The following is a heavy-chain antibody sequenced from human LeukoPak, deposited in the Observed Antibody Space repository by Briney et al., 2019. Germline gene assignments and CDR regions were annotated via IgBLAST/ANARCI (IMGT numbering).Heavy chain of an antibody. CDR2: ISSSGSTI. V-gene: IGHV3-48*03. CDR1: GFTFSSYE. CDR3: ARANYYDSADLGY. Sequence: GGSLRLSCAASGFTFSSYEMNWVRQAPGKGLEWVSYISSSGSTIYYADSVKGRFTISRDNAKNSLYLQMNGLRAEDTAVYYCARANYYDSADLGYWGQGTLVTVSS. J-gene: IGHJ4*02. D-gene: IGHD3-22*01.